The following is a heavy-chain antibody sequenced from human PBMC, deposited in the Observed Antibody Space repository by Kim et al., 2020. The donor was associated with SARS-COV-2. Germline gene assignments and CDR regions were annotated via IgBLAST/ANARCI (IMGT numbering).Heavy chain of an antibody. CDR3: ARDSGPRHDYGAEFDY. Sequence: SVKGRFTISRDNAKNSLYLQMTSLRAEDTALYYCARDSGPRHDYGAEFDYWGQGTLVTVSS. V-gene: IGHV3-9*01. J-gene: IGHJ4*02. D-gene: IGHD4-17*01.